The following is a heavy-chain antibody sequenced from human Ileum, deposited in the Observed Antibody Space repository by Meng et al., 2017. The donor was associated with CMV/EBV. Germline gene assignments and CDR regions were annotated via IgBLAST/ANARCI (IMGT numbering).Heavy chain of an antibody. CDR2: VLYNGDT. CDR3: ARRRNPGPFEF. V-gene: IGHV4-39*01. D-gene: IGHD1-14*01. CDR1: GGSVINSNYF. J-gene: IGHJ4*02. Sequence: CTVSGGSVINSNYFWPWNRQPPGRGLEWIANVLYNGDTYYNPSLKTRATISIDTSNNQFSLTLASVTAADGALYYCARRRNPGPFEFWGQGTLGTVSS.